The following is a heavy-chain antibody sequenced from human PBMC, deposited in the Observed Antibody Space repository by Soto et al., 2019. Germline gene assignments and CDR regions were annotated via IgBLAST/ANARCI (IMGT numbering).Heavy chain of an antibody. Sequence: QVQLVQSGAEEKKPGASVKVSCKASGYTFTGYAMHWVRQAPGQRLEWMRWINAGNGNTKYSQKFQGRVTITRDTSASTAYIELSSLRSEDTSVYYCARAVAVAADFDYWGQGTLVTVSS. CDR3: ARAVAVAADFDY. CDR2: INAGNGNT. J-gene: IGHJ4*02. CDR1: GYTFTGYA. V-gene: IGHV1-3*05. D-gene: IGHD6-19*01.